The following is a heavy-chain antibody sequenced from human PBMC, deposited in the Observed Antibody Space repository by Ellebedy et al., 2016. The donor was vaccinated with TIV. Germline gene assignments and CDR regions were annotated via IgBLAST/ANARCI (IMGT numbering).Heavy chain of an antibody. J-gene: IGHJ4*02. CDR3: ASWGVGGTTGFDY. CDR1: GFTFSSYD. V-gene: IGHV3-23*01. Sequence: GESLKISCAASGFTFSSYDMSWVRQAPGQGLEWVSAISGSGGSTYYPDSVKGRFTTSRDNSKNTLYLQVNSLRAEDTAVYYCASWGVGGTTGFDYWGQGTLVSVSS. CDR2: ISGSGGST. D-gene: IGHD1-26*01.